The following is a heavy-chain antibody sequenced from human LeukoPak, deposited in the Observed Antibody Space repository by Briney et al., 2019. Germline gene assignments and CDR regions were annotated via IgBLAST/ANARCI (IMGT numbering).Heavy chain of an antibody. D-gene: IGHD5-24*01. J-gene: IGHJ4*02. CDR3: ARHAVRDGYNRHNDY. V-gene: IGHV5-51*01. CDR2: IYPGDSDT. CDR1: GYSFTSHW. Sequence: GESLKISCKASGYSFTSHWIAWVRQMPGKGLEWMGIIYPGDSDTRYSPSFQGQVTISVDKSISTAYLQWNSLKASDTAMYYCARHAVRDGYNRHNDYWGQGTLVTVSS.